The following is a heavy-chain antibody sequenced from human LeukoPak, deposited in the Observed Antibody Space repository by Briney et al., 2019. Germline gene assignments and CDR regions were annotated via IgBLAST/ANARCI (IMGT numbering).Heavy chain of an antibody. Sequence: SETLSLTCTVSGGSISSGSYYWSWIRQPAGKGLEWIGYIYYSGSTNYNPSLKSRVTISVDTSKNQFSLKLSSVTAADTAVYYCARGGGYFNYWGQGTLVTVSS. J-gene: IGHJ4*02. CDR1: GGSISSGSYY. V-gene: IGHV4-61*10. CDR2: IYYSGST. D-gene: IGHD3-16*01. CDR3: ARGGGYFNY.